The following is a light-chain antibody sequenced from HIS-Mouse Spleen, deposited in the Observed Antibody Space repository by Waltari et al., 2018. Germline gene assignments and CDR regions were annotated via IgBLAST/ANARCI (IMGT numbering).Light chain of an antibody. CDR1: SGSLASNH. J-gene: IGLJ3*02. V-gene: IGLV6-57*04. CDR3: QSYDSSNLV. Sequence: NFMLTQPHSVSESPGKTVTISCTRSSGSLASNHGQWYQQRPGSAPTTVIYEDNQRPSGVPDRFSGSIDSSSNSASLTISGLKTEDEADYYCQSYDSSNLVFGGGTKLTVL. CDR2: EDN.